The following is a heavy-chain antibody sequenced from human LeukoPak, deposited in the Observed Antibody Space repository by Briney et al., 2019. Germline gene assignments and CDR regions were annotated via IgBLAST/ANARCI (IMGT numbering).Heavy chain of an antibody. Sequence: GGSLRLSCAASGFTFSHYAMTWVRQAPGKGLEWVSIIGLSGGNTYYADSVKGRFTISRDNSKNTLSLQMNSLRAEDTAVYYCVKVSLYGSGNSYFDYWGQGTLVTVSS. CDR3: VKVSLYGSGNSYFDY. D-gene: IGHD3-10*01. J-gene: IGHJ4*02. V-gene: IGHV3-23*01. CDR1: GFTFSHYA. CDR2: IGLSGGNT.